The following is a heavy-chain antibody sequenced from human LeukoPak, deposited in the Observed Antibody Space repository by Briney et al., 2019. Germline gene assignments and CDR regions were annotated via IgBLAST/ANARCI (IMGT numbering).Heavy chain of an antibody. CDR3: ARDGIAAVRDAFDI. CDR2: ISSSSSYI. Sequence: GGSLRLSCAASGFTFSSYSMNWVRQAPGKGLEWVSSISSSSSYIYYADSVKGRFTISRDNAKNSQYLQMNSLRAEDTAVYYCARDGIAAVRDAFDIWRQGTMVTVSS. V-gene: IGHV3-21*01. J-gene: IGHJ3*02. D-gene: IGHD6-25*01. CDR1: GFTFSSYS.